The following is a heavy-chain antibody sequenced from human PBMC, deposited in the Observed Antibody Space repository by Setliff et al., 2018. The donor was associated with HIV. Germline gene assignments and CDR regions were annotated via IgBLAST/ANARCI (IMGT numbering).Heavy chain of an antibody. J-gene: IGHJ4*02. CDR1: GGSISNNNYY. D-gene: IGHD6-19*01. Sequence: SETLSLTCTVSGGSISNNNYYWGWIRQPPGKGLEWIGRIYYSGSTYYSPSLRSRVTISVDRTKNQLSLRLSSVTAADTAVYYCARGYSSGWTGYFDYWGQGTLVTVSS. CDR2: IYYSGST. CDR3: ARGYSSGWTGYFDY. V-gene: IGHV4-39*07.